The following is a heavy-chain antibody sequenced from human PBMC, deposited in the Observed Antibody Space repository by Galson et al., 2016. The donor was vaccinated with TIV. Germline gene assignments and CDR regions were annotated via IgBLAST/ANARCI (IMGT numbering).Heavy chain of an antibody. CDR3: AREAFSTHNSYGFDV. CDR2: IWYDGSTK. D-gene: IGHD3-3*02. V-gene: IGHV3-33*01. J-gene: IGHJ6*02. Sequence: SLRLSCATSGFTLGGYGLHWVRQAPGKGLEWVAIIWYDGSTKFYGDSVTGRFTISRDTSTKTLYLQMNSLRVEDTVVYYCAREAFSTHNSYGFDVWGPGTPVTVSS. CDR1: GFTLGGYG.